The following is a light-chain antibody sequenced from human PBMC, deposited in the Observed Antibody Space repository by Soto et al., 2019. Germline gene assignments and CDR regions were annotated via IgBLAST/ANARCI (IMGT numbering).Light chain of an antibody. Sequence: EIVLTQSPGTLSLSPGERATLSCRASQSISSNYLAWYQQRPGQAPRLLIYGASSRATGIPDRFSGSGSGTEFTLTISRLEPEDFALYYCQQYGTSPLTFGGGTKVEIK. V-gene: IGKV3-20*01. CDR3: QQYGTSPLT. CDR2: GAS. CDR1: QSISSNY. J-gene: IGKJ4*01.